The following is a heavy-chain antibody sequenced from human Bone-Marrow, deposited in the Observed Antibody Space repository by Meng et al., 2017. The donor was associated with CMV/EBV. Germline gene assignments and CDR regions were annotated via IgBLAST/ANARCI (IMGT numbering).Heavy chain of an antibody. CDR2: ISAYNGNT. J-gene: IGHJ6*02. Sequence: ASVKVSCKASGYTFTSYGISWVRQAPGQGLEWMGWISAYNGNTNYAQKFQGRVTMTRDTSISTAYMELSRLRSDDTAVYYCARDCVDTAMAINYYYYGMDVWGQGTTVTVSS. CDR1: GYTFTSYG. V-gene: IGHV1-18*01. D-gene: IGHD5-18*01. CDR3: ARDCVDTAMAINYYYYGMDV.